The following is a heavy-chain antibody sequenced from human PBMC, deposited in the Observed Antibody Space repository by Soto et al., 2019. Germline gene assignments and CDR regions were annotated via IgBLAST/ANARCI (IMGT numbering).Heavy chain of an antibody. V-gene: IGHV1-2*04. CDR2: INPNSGGT. CDR3: ARDPGRDPYYYYYGMDV. CDR1: GYTFTGYY. D-gene: IGHD3-10*01. Sequence: ASVKVSCKACGYTFTGYYMHWVRQAPGQGLEWMGWINPNSGGTNYAQKFQGWVTMTRDTSISTAYMELSRLRSDDTAVYYCARDPGRDPYYYYYGMDVWGQGTTVTVSS. J-gene: IGHJ6*02.